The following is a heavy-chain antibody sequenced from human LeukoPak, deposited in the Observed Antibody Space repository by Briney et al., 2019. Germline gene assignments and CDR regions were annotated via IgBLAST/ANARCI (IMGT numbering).Heavy chain of an antibody. CDR2: IQQDGSEK. D-gene: IGHD2-2*01. CDR3: ARDARVVLDY. V-gene: IGHV3-7*01. CDR1: RFTFSSYW. J-gene: IGHJ4*02. Sequence: GGSLRLSCAASRFTFSSYWMSWVRQAPGKGLEWVANIQQDGSEKYYVDSVKGRFTISRDNAKNSLYLQMNSLRAEDTAVYYCARDARVVLDYWGQGNLVTVSS.